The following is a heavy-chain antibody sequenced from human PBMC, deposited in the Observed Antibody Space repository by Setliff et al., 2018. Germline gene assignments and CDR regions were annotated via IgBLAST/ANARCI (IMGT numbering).Heavy chain of an antibody. CDR2: ISGSGGST. CDR3: AKHGAYNDFLTGYNFYYDMDV. D-gene: IGHD3-9*01. V-gene: IGHV3-23*01. Sequence: PGGSLRLSCAASGFTFSSYAITWVRQAPGKGLEWVSAISGSGGSTYYADSVKGRFTISRDNSNNTLYLQMNSLRAEDTAVYYCAKHGAYNDFLTGYNFYYDMDVWGQGTTVTVSS. J-gene: IGHJ6*02. CDR1: GFTFSSYA.